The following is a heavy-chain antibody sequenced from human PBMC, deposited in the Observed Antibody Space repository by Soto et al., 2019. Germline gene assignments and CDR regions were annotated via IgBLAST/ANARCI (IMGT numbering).Heavy chain of an antibody. CDR2: ISYDGSNK. CDR3: ARDRTVVVVFDY. CDR1: GFPFSSYA. J-gene: IGHJ4*02. V-gene: IGHV3-30-3*01. Sequence: GGSLRLSCAASGFPFSSYAMHWVRQAPGKGLEWVAVISYDGSNKYYADSVKGRFTISRDNSKNTLYLQMNSLRAEDTAVYYCARDRTVVVVFDYWGQGTLVTVSS. D-gene: IGHD3-22*01.